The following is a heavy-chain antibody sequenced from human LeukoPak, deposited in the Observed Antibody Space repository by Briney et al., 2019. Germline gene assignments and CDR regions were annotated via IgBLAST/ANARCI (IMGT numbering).Heavy chain of an antibody. D-gene: IGHD3-10*01. CDR1: GFMFSDEY. J-gene: IGHJ4*02. V-gene: IGHV3-11*04. CDR3: ARDQLYYYGSGSYRRNDY. CDR2: ISNSGDFI. Sequence: GALRLSCAASGFMFSDEYMSWIRQAPGKGLEWVSYISNSGDFIAYADSVKGRFTISRDNAKNSLYLQMNSLRAEDTAVYYCARDQLYYYGSGSYRRNDYWGQGTLVTVSS.